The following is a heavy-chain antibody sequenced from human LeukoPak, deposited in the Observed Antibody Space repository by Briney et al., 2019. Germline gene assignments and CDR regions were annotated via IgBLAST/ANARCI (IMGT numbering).Heavy chain of an antibody. CDR1: GYTFTGYY. CDR2: INPNSGGT. CDR3: AREATTAGDY. Sequence: ASVKVSCKASGYTFTGYYMHWVRQAPGQGLEWMGWINPNSGGTNYAQKFQGRVTMTRDMSISTAYMELSRLRSDDTAVYYRAREATTAGDYWGQGTLVTVSS. V-gene: IGHV1-2*02. J-gene: IGHJ4*02. D-gene: IGHD4-11*01.